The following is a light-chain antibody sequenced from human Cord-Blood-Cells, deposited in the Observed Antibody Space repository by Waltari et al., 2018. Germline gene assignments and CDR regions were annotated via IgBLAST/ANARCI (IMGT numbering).Light chain of an antibody. CDR1: SLRSDY. Sequence: SSELTQDPAVSVALGKTVRITCQGDSLRSDYASWYQQKPGQAPVLVIYGKNNRPSGIPDRFSGSSSGNTASLTITGAQAEDEADYYCNSRDSSGNHVVFGGGTKLTVL. V-gene: IGLV3-19*01. CDR3: NSRDSSGNHVV. CDR2: GKN. J-gene: IGLJ2*01.